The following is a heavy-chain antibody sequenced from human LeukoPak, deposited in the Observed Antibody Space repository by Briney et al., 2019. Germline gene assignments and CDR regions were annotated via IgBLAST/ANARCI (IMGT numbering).Heavy chain of an antibody. CDR1: GFTFSSYA. CDR2: ISGSGGST. Sequence: GGSLRLSCAASGFTFSSYAMSWVRQAPGKGLEWVSAISGSGGSTYYADSVKGRFTISRDNSKNTLYLQMNSLRAEDTAVYYCATYSSSWYCFDYWGQGTLATVSS. CDR3: ATYSSSWYCFDY. J-gene: IGHJ4*02. V-gene: IGHV3-23*01. D-gene: IGHD6-13*01.